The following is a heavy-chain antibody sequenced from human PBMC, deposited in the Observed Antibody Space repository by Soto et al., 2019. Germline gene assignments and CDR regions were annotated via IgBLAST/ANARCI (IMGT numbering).Heavy chain of an antibody. CDR3: ARALGSWGSYYFDH. CDR1: GFSLDTWGVG. J-gene: IGHJ4*02. V-gene: IGHV2-5*02. CDR2: IYWDDDK. Sequence: QITLKKSGPTLVRPTQTLTLTCTVSGFSLDTWGVGVGWIRQPPGKAPEWLALIYWDDDKRYSPSLKNRLTITKDTSNNQVVLTVTNMDPVDTVTYYCARALGSWGSYYFDHWGQGTLVTVSS. D-gene: IGHD3-16*01.